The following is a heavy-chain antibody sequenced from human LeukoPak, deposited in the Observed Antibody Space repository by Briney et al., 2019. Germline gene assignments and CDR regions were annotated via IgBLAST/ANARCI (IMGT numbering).Heavy chain of an antibody. CDR2: IRSDGGNE. Sequence: GGSLRLSCAASGFTFSSYVMHWVRQAPGKGLEWVAFIRSDGGNEYYADSVKGRFTISRDNSKNTLYLQMNSLRAEDTAVYYCARDNSVRDEAWWFNPWGQGTLVTVSS. V-gene: IGHV3-30*02. CDR3: ARDNSVRDEAWWFNP. J-gene: IGHJ5*02. CDR1: GFTFSSYV. D-gene: IGHD5-24*01.